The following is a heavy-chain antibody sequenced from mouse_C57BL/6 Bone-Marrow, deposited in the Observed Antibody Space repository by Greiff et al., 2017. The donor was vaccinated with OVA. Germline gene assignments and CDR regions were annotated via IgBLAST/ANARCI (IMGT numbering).Heavy chain of an antibody. D-gene: IGHD1-1*01. CDR2: IDPSDSYT. J-gene: IGHJ2*01. V-gene: IGHV1-50*01. CDR1: GYTFTSYW. Sequence: QVQLQQPGAELVKPGASVKLSCKASGYTFTSYWMQWVKQRPGQGLEWIGEIDPSDSYTNYNQKFKGKATLTVDTSSSTAYMQLSSLTSEDSAVYYCARDYGRLFDYWGKGTTLTVSS. CDR3: ARDYGRLFDY.